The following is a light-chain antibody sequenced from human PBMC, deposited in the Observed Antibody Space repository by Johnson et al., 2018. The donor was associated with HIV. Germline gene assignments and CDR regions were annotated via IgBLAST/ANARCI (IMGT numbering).Light chain of an antibody. V-gene: IGLV1-51*02. CDR2: ENN. Sequence: QSLLTQPPSVSAAPGQKVTISCSGSSSNIGNNYVSWYQQLPGTAPKLLIYENNKRPSGIPDRFSGSKSGTSATLGITGLQTGDEADYYCSTWDNSLSAGGVFGTVTKVTVL. CDR1: SSNIGNNY. J-gene: IGLJ1*01. CDR3: STWDNSLSAGGV.